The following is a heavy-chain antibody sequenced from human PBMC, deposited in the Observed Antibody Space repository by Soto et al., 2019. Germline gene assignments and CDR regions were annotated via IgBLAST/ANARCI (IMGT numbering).Heavy chain of an antibody. D-gene: IGHD2-2*02. CDR2: INGDGSAT. CDR3: ERDNCSNTNCYKVWLEP. CDR1: GFTFSSNW. V-gene: IGHV3-74*01. J-gene: IGHJ5*02. Sequence: PGGSXRLSCASSGFTFSSNWMHWVRQAPGKGLVWVSRINGDGSATNYADSVKGRFTISRDNAENTLYLQMNSLRAEDTAMYYCERDNCSNTNCYKVWLEPWGQGTLVTVSS.